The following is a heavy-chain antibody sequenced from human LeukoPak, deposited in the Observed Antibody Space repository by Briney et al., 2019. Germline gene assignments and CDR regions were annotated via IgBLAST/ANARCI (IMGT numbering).Heavy chain of an antibody. CDR1: GFTFSSYG. D-gene: IGHD6-19*01. CDR3: AKEPGYSSGWSFDY. J-gene: IGHJ4*02. CDR2: ISYDGSNK. Sequence: GGSLRLSCAASGFTFSSYGMHWVRQAPGKGLEWVAVISYDGSNKYYADSVKGRFTISRDNSKNTLYLQMNSLRAEDTAVYYCAKEPGYSSGWSFDYWGQGTLVTVSS. V-gene: IGHV3-30*18.